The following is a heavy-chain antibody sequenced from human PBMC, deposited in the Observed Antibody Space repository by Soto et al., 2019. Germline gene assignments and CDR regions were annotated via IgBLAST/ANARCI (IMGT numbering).Heavy chain of an antibody. Sequence: SETLSLTCAVSGGSISSSNWWSWVRQPPGKGLEWIGEIYHSGSTNYNPSLKSRVTISVDKSKNQFSLKLNSVTAADTAVYYCASRLRFLEWLPDYYYYGMDVWGQGTTVTVSS. CDR3: ASRLRFLEWLPDYYYYGMDV. J-gene: IGHJ6*02. V-gene: IGHV4-4*02. D-gene: IGHD3-3*01. CDR1: GGSISSSNW. CDR2: IYHSGST.